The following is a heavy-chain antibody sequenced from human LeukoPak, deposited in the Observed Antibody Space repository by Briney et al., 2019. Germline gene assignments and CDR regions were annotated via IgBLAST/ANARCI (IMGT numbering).Heavy chain of an antibody. V-gene: IGHV4-59*08. CDR2: IFYSGST. J-gene: IGHJ5*02. Sequence: SETLSLTCTVSGGSLMTYYWSWIRQPPGKELEWIGYIFYSGSTNYNPSLKSRVTMSVDTFRDQFSLKLTSVTAADTAVYYCARHASAAGTFDRWGQGTLVTVSP. CDR3: ARHASAAGTFDR. CDR1: GGSLMTYY. D-gene: IGHD1/OR15-1a*01.